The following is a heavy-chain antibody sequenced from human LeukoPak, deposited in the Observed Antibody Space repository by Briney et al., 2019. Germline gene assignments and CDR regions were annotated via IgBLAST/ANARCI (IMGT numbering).Heavy chain of an antibody. Sequence: SETLSLTCTVSGGSISSYYWSWIRQPPGKGLEWTGYIYYSGSTNYNPSLKSRVTISVDTSKNQFSLKLSSVTAADTAVYYCARGQQLWGWFDPWGQGTLVTVSS. CDR2: IYYSGST. CDR3: ARGQQLWGWFDP. V-gene: IGHV4-59*01. D-gene: IGHD5-18*01. CDR1: GGSISSYY. J-gene: IGHJ5*02.